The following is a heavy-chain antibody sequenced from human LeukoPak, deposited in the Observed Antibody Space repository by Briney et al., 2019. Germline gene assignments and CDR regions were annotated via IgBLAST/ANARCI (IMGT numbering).Heavy chain of an antibody. CDR3: ARGRRGDYVTWFDP. J-gene: IGHJ5*02. CDR1: GYTFISDG. Sequence: ASVKVSCKASGYTFISDGISWVRQAPGQGLEWMGWISTYNGNTNFPQKFQDRIIMTTDTSTSTAYMELRSLRSDDTAMYYCARGRRGDYVTWFDPWGQGTLVTVSS. V-gene: IGHV1-18*01. D-gene: IGHD4-17*01. CDR2: ISTYNGNT.